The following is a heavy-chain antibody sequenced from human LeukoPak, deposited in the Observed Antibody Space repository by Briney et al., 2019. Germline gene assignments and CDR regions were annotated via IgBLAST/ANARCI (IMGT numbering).Heavy chain of an antibody. CDR1: GGTFSSYA. V-gene: IGHV1-69*13. Sequence: SVKVSCKASGGTFSSYAISWVRQAPGQGLEWMGGIIPIFGTANYAQKFQGRVTITADESTSTAYMELSSLRSEDTAVYYCARALGYCSGGSCYLDYWGQGTLVTVSA. CDR3: ARALGYCSGGSCYLDY. D-gene: IGHD2-15*01. J-gene: IGHJ4*02. CDR2: IIPIFGTA.